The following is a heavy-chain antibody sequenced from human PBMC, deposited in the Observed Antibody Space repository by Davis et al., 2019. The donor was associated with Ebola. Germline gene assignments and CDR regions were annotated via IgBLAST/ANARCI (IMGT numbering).Heavy chain of an antibody. D-gene: IGHD1-26*01. V-gene: IGHV3-74*01. CDR1: GFTFSSYW. J-gene: IGHJ3*02. CDR3: AAGYSPEGGDPFDI. CDR2: INSDGSST. Sequence: GESLKISCAASGFTFSSYWMHWVRQAPGKGLVWVSRINSDGSSTSYADSVKGRFTISRDNAKNTLYLQMNSLSAEDTAVYYCAAGYSPEGGDPFDIWGQGTMVTVSS.